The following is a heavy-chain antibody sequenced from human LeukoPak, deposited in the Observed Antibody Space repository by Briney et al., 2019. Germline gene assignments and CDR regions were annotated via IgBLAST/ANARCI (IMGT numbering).Heavy chain of an antibody. J-gene: IGHJ4*02. CDR1: GFTFSGYA. Sequence: GGSLRLSCGASGFTFSGYAMDWVRQAPGKGLEWVSAISDSSAYIYYADSVRGRFTISRDNSRNTLYLQMNSLRAEDTAVYYCARSRYSGNFVFDYWGQGTLVTVSS. CDR3: ARSRYSGNFVFDY. CDR2: ISDSSAYI. V-gene: IGHV3-23*01. D-gene: IGHD5-12*01.